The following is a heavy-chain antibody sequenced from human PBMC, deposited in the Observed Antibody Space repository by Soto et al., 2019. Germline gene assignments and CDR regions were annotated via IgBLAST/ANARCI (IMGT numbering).Heavy chain of an antibody. CDR2: RQPSSGRT. Sequence: QVQLVQSGAEVREPGASVKVSCKASGYSFTSLDINWVRQTTGQGLEWMGWRQPSSGRTAYAQKFQGRVTMTRDTSINTDYMELSSLTSDHTAFYYCARRVTAGVDYWGQGTLVTVSS. D-gene: IGHD1-26*01. V-gene: IGHV1-8*01. CDR3: ARRVTAGVDY. CDR1: GYSFTSLD. J-gene: IGHJ4*02.